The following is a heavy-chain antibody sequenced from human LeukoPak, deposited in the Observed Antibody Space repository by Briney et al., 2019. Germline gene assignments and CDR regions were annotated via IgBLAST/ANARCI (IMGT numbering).Heavy chain of an antibody. CDR2: IYYSGST. Sequence: SETLSLTCTVSGGSISSHYWSWIRQPPGKGLGWIGYIYYSGSTNYNPSLKSRVTISVDTSKNQFSLKLSSVTAADTAVYYCARAGDMVAPVDYWGQGTLVTVSS. V-gene: IGHV4-59*11. D-gene: IGHD5-12*01. CDR3: ARAGDMVAPVDY. CDR1: GGSISSHY. J-gene: IGHJ4*02.